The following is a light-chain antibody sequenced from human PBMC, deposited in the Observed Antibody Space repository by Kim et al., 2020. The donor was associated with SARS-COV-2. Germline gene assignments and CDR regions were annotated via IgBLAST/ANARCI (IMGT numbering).Light chain of an antibody. J-gene: IGLJ2*01. CDR1: KLGYKY. CDR3: QAWDSSTGVV. CDR2: KDT. Sequence: SPVQTANISCSGDKLGYKYASWYQQKAGQSPVQVIYKDTQRPSGIPERFSGSNSGNTATLTISGTQAMDEADYYCQAWDSSTGVVFGGGTQLTVL. V-gene: IGLV3-1*01.